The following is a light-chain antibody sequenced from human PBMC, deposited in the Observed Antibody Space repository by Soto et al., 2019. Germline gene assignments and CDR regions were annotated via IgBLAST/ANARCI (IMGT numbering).Light chain of an antibody. CDR2: GNS. CDR1: TSNIGAGYD. J-gene: IGLJ3*02. CDR3: QSFDSSVV. V-gene: IGLV1-40*01. Sequence: QSALTQPPSVSGAPGQRVTISCTGSTSNIGAGYDVHWYQHLPGRAPKLLIYGNSYRPSGVPDRFSGSKSGTSASLAITGLQTDDEADYYCQSFDSSVVFGGGTQLTVL.